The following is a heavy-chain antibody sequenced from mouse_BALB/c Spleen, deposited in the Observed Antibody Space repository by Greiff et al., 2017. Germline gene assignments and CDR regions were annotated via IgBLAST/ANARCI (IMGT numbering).Heavy chain of an antibody. D-gene: IGHD1-1*01. CDR2: IYPYNGGT. CDR1: GYTFTDYN. Sequence: EVQLQQSGPELVKPGASVKISCMASGYTFTDYNMHWVKQSHGKSLEWIGYIYPYNGGTGYNQKFKSKATLTVDNSSSTAYMELRSLTSEDSAVYYCARSPYYYLDYWGQGTTLTVSS. J-gene: IGHJ2*01. CDR3: ARSPYYYLDY. V-gene: IGHV1S29*02.